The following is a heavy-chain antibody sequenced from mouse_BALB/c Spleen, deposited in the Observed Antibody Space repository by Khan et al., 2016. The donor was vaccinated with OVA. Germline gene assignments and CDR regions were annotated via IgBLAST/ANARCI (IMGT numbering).Heavy chain of an antibody. V-gene: IGHV1S81*02. Sequence: QVQLQQSGAELVKAGASVKMSCKASDYTFTSYWMHWVKQRLGQGLEWFAETNPTNGRTYYNEKFKSKATLTVDKSSSTAYMLLIDPTFEDSAVYYCARIKKIVATYLDCRGQGTTLTISS. D-gene: IGHD1-1*01. CDR2: TNPTNGRT. CDR1: DYTFTSYW. CDR3: ARIKKIVATYLDC. J-gene: IGHJ2*01.